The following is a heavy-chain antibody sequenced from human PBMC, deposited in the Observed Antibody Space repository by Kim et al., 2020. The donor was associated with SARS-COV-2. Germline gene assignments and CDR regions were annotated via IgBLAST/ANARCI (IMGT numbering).Heavy chain of an antibody. V-gene: IGHV1-46*01. Sequence: ASVKVSCKASGYTFTSYYMHWVRQAPGQGLEWMGIINPSGGSTSYAQKFRGRVTMTRDTSTSTVYMELSSLRSEDTAVYYCARDLPGDAFVLRYFDWWRGGYFDYWGQGTLVTVSS. D-gene: IGHD3-9*01. CDR1: GYTFTSYY. CDR2: INPSGGST. J-gene: IGHJ4*02. CDR3: ARDLPGDAFVLRYFDWWRGGYFDY.